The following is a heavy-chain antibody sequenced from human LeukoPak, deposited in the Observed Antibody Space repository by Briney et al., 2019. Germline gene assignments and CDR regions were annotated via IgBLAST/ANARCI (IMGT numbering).Heavy chain of an antibody. Sequence: PGGSLRLSCAASGFTFSSYAMHWVRQAPGKGLEWVAVISYDGSNKYYADSVKGRFTISRDNSKNTLYLQMNSLRAEDTAVYYCARDSEGYGSGSYILDYWGQGTLVTVSS. CDR1: GFTFSSYA. V-gene: IGHV3-30*04. J-gene: IGHJ4*02. CDR2: ISYDGSNK. CDR3: ARDSEGYGSGSYILDY. D-gene: IGHD3-10*01.